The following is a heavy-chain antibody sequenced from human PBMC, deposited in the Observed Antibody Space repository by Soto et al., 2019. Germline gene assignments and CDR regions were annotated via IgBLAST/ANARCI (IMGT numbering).Heavy chain of an antibody. Sequence: EVQLVESGGGLVQPGRSLRLSCAASGFTFDDYAMHWVRQAPGKGLEWVSGISWNSGSIGYADSVKGRFTISRDNAKNSQYLQMNSLRAEDTVLYYCAKDTSGGGYPKYNWFDPWGQGTLVTVSS. V-gene: IGHV3-9*01. CDR3: AKDTSGGGYPKYNWFDP. CDR1: GFTFDDYA. D-gene: IGHD3-16*02. CDR2: ISWNSGSI. J-gene: IGHJ5*02.